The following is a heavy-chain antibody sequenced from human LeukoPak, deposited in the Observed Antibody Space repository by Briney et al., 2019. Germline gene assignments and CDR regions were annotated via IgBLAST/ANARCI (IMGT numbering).Heavy chain of an antibody. CDR3: ARDSSWAFDC. CDR2: INTDGSGT. D-gene: IGHD6-13*01. V-gene: IGHV3-74*01. J-gene: IGHJ4*02. CDR1: GFTFSNYW. Sequence: GGSLTLSCAASGFTFSNYWMHWVRQAPGEGLMWVSRINTDGSGTTYADSMRGRFTISRDNAKNSLYLQINSLRDEDTAVYFCARDSSWAFDCWGQGTLVTVSS.